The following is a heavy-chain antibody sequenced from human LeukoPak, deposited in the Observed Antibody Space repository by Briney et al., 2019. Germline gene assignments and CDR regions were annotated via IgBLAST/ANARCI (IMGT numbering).Heavy chain of an antibody. CDR3: ARDRDSSSHYFDY. D-gene: IGHD6-13*01. Sequence: GGSLRLSCAASGFTFRSHGMPWVRQAPGKGLEWVGVIWYDASNKYYADSVKGRFTISRDNSKNTLYLQMNSLRAEDTAVYYCARDRDSSSHYFDYWGQGTLVTVSS. J-gene: IGHJ4*02. CDR2: IWYDASNK. V-gene: IGHV3-33*01. CDR1: GFTFRSHG.